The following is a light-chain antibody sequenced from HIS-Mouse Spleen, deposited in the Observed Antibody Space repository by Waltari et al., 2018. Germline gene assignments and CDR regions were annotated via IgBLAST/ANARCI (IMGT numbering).Light chain of an antibody. CDR1: SSDVGSYNL. J-gene: IGLJ2*01. V-gene: IGLV2-23*01. CDR2: EGS. CDR3: CSYAGSSTVV. Sequence: QSALTQPASVSGSPGQSITISCTGTSSDVGSYNLVSWYQQHPGKAPKLMMYEGSKRPSGVSNRFSGSKAGNTASLTLSWLQAEDEADYYCCSYAGSSTVVFGGGTKLTVL.